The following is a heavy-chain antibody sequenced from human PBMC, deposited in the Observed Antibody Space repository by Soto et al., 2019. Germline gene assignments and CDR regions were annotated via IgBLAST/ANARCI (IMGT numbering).Heavy chain of an antibody. V-gene: IGHV4-31*03. CDR1: GGSISSGSYY. CDR2: IYYSGNT. J-gene: IGHJ6*02. Sequence: SETLSLTCTVSGGSISSGSYYWSWIRQHPGKALEWIGFIYYSGNTYYHPSLQSRITISIDTSKNQFSLKLSSVTAADTAVYYCARDPNGGNVLYYGMDVWGQGTTVTAP. D-gene: IGHD2-8*01. CDR3: ARDPNGGNVLYYGMDV.